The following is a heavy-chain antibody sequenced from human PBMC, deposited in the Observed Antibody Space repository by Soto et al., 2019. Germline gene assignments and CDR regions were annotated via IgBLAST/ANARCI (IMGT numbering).Heavy chain of an antibody. V-gene: IGHV1-46*01. CDR3: ARDQTTVTAQSPAYYFDY. D-gene: IGHD4-17*01. CDR1: GYTFTRYY. CDR2: INPSGGST. Sequence: ASVKVSCKASGYTFTRYYMHWVRQDPGQGLEWMGIINPSGGSTSYAQKFQGRVTMTRDTSTSTVYMELSSLRSEDTAVYYCARDQTTVTAQSPAYYFDYWGQGTLVTVSS. J-gene: IGHJ4*02.